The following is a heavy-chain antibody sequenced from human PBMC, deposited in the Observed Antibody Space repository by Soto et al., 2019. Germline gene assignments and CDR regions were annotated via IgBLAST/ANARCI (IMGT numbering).Heavy chain of an antibody. CDR1: GFTVSINY. Sequence: EVQLVETGGGLIQPGGSLRLSCAASGFTVSINYMSWVGQAPGKGLECVYVIYSGGSTYYAYSVKGRFTIYRDNSMNTLYLQMNSLRAEDTAVYYCARREEYCSGGSCPYYYGMDVWGQGTTVTVSS. D-gene: IGHD2-15*01. CDR3: ARREEYCSGGSCPYYYGMDV. CDR2: IYSGGST. V-gene: IGHV3-53*02. J-gene: IGHJ6*02.